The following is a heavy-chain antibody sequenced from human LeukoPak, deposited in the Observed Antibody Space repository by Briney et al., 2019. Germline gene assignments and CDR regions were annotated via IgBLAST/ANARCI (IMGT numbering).Heavy chain of an antibody. CDR2: VYPRDGST. V-gene: IGHV1-46*01. CDR3: ARDQEGFDY. CDR1: GYTFTGYY. Sequence: ASVKVSCKASGYTFTGYYMHWVRQAPGQGLEWMGMVYPRDGSTSYAQKFQGRVTVTRDTSTSTVHMELSGLRSEDTAVYYCARDQEGFDYWGQGTLVTVSS. J-gene: IGHJ4*02.